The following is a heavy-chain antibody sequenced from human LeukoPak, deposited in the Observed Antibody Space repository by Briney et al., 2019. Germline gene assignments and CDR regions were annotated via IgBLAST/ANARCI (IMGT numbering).Heavy chain of an antibody. CDR3: ARVIYYYDSSGYYYPGGFDP. CDR2: ISTGSSYI. D-gene: IGHD3-22*01. V-gene: IGHV3-21*06. CDR1: GLTFSRYS. J-gene: IGHJ5*02. Sequence: GGSLRLSCAASGLTFSRYSMNWVRQAPGKGLEWVSSISTGSSYIYYADSLKGRFTISRDNAKNSLYLQMNSLRAEDTAVYYCARVIYYYDSSGYYYPGGFDPWGQGTLVTVSS.